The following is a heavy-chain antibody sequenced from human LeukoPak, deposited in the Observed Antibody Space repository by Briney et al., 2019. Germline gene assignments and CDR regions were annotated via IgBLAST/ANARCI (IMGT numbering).Heavy chain of an antibody. J-gene: IGHJ5*02. D-gene: IGHD6-19*01. V-gene: IGHV3-23*01. CDR3: AKDMDSSGWFGWFDP. CDR1: GFTFSSFA. CDR2: ISGSGGST. Sequence: SGGSLRLSCAASGFTFSSFAIGWVREAPGRGVEWVSAISGSGGSTSYADSVKGRFTISRDNSKNTLYLQMNSLRAEDTAVYYCAKDMDSSGWFGWFDPWGQGTLVTVSS.